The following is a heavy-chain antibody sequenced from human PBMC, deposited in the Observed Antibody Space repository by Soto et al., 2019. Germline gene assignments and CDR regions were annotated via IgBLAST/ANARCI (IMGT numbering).Heavy chain of an antibody. CDR3: AREGSGRSFDY. V-gene: IGHV4-59*01. CDR2: IYYSGST. D-gene: IGHD6-19*01. Sequence: PSVTLSLPCPVSGGSMSSYYWSWIRQPPGKGLEWIGYIYYSGSTNYNPSLKSRVTISVDTSKNQFSLKLSSVTAADTAVYYCAREGSGRSFDYWGKGTLGTVSS. J-gene: IGHJ4*02. CDR1: GGSMSSYY.